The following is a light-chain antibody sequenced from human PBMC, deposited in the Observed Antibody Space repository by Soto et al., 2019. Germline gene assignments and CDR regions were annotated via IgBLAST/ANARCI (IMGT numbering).Light chain of an antibody. Sequence: DIQMIQSPSSLSASVGDRVTITCRASESINRHLNWYQQQPGRAPKLLIYAASSLQNGVPSRFRGGGSGTDFTLIITNLQPEDFATYYCQQSYTALSITFGQGTRLEIK. CDR2: AAS. CDR3: QQSYTALSIT. V-gene: IGKV1-39*01. J-gene: IGKJ5*01. CDR1: ESINRH.